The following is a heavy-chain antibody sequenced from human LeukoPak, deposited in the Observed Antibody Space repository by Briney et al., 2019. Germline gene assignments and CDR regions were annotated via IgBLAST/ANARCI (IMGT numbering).Heavy chain of an antibody. CDR2: IYSGGNT. Sequence: GGSLRLSCTVSGFTVSSNSMSWVRQAPGKGLEWVSFIYSGGNTLYSDSVKGRFTISRDNSKNSLYLQMNSLRAEDTALYYCAKDRNRYGYVLDYWGQGTLVTVSS. D-gene: IGHD5-18*01. CDR3: AKDRNRYGYVLDY. J-gene: IGHJ4*02. CDR1: GFTVSSNS. V-gene: IGHV3-53*05.